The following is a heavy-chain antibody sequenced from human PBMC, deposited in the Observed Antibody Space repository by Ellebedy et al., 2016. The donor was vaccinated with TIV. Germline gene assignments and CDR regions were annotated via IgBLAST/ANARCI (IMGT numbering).Heavy chain of an antibody. D-gene: IGHD5-18*01. Sequence: SETLSLTXTVSGGSISSSSYYWSWIRQPPGKGLEWIGYIYYSGSTNYNPSLKSRVTISVDTSKNQFSLKLSSVTAADTAVYYCASGQLWLKGHLYFDYWGQGTLVTVSS. CDR2: IYYSGST. V-gene: IGHV4-61*01. J-gene: IGHJ4*02. CDR1: GGSISSSSYY. CDR3: ASGQLWLKGHLYFDY.